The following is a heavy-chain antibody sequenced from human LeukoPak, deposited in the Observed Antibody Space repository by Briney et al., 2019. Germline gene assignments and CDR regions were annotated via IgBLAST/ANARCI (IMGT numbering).Heavy chain of an antibody. CDR2: IRYDGSNK. V-gene: IGHV3-30*02. CDR3: ARDGIAAVVPNWFDP. CDR1: GFTFSSYG. Sequence: GGSLRLSCAASGFTFSSYGMHWVRQAPGKGLEWVAFIRYDGSNKYYADSVKGRFTISRDNAKNSLYLQMNSLRAEDTAVYYCARDGIAAVVPNWFDPWGQGTLVTVSS. D-gene: IGHD6-13*01. J-gene: IGHJ5*02.